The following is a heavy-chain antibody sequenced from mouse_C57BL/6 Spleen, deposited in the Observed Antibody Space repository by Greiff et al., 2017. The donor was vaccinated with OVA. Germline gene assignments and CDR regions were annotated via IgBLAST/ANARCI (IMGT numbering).Heavy chain of an antibody. CDR1: GFSLSTFGMG. CDR2: IWWDDDK. J-gene: IGHJ1*03. V-gene: IGHV8-8*01. D-gene: IGHD1-1*01. CDR3: ARPLYYGSSYPFYCYFDV. Sequence: QVTLKVSGPGILQPSQTLSLTCSFSGFSLSTFGMGVGWLRQPSGKGLEWLAHIWWDDDKYYNTALKSRLTFSMDTSKHQVFPKIANVDTADTATYYGARPLYYGSSYPFYCYFDVWGTGTTVTVSS.